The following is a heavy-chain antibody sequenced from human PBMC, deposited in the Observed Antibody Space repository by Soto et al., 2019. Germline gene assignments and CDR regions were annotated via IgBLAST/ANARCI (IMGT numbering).Heavy chain of an antibody. D-gene: IGHD6-19*01. CDR3: ARQGRSPVAGPFDY. CDR2: IYYSGST. CDR1: GGSISSSSYY. J-gene: IGHJ4*02. V-gene: IGHV4-39*01. Sequence: QLQLQESGPGLVKPSETLSLTCTVSGGSISSSSYYWGWIRQPPGKGLEWIGSIYYSGSTYYTPSLKSRVTISVDTSKNQFSLKLSSVTAADTAVYYCARQGRSPVAGPFDYWGQGTLVTVSS.